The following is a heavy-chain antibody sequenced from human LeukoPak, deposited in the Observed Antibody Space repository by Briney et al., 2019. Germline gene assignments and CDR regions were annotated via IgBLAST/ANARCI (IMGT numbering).Heavy chain of an antibody. CDR2: ISAYNGNT. CDR1: GYTFTTYG. V-gene: IGHV1-18*01. J-gene: IGHJ4*02. CDR3: ARRTYSSSSSLFDY. D-gene: IGHD6-6*01. Sequence: GAPVKVSSTASGYTFTTYGISWVRQAPGQRLEWMAWISAYNGNTNYAQNLQGRFTMTTDTSTTTAYMELRSLRSDDTAFYYCARRTYSSSSSLFDYWGQGTLVTVSS.